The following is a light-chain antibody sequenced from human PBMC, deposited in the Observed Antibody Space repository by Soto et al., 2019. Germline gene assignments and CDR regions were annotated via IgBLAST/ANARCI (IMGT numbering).Light chain of an antibody. CDR3: SSYTSSSTFYV. CDR2: DVS. V-gene: IGLV2-14*01. CDR1: SSDVGGYNY. J-gene: IGLJ1*01. Sequence: QSALTQPASVSGSPGQSITISCTGTSSDVGGYNYVSWYQQHPGKAPKLMIYDVSNRPSGVSNRFSGSKSGNTASLTISGLQAEDEADYYCSSYTSSSTFYVFGTGTKVTAL.